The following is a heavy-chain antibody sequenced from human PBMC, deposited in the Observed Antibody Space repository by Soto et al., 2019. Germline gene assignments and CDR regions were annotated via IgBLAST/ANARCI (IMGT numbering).Heavy chain of an antibody. CDR3: ARQSPTSSQAGGWFAP. Sequence: HLQLQVSGPGLVKPSETLSLTCTVSGVSVTTTEYYWGWIRQSPGEGLEWMGTISYSGFTYHNPSLSSPVTMSVDTSKNQFSLKVSSVTAADTAVYYCARQSPTSSQAGGWFAPWGRGTLVTVSS. CDR1: GVSVTTTEYY. V-gene: IGHV4-39*01. J-gene: IGHJ5*02. CDR2: ISYSGFT. D-gene: IGHD6-6*01.